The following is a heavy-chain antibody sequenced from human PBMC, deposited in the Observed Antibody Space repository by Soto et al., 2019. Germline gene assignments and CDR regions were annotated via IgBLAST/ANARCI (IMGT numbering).Heavy chain of an antibody. J-gene: IGHJ4*02. V-gene: IGHV5-51*01. CDR2: IYPGDSDT. Sequence: GESLKISCKGSGYSFTTYWIGWVRQMPGKGLEWMGIIYPGDSDTSYSPSFQGQVTISADKSISTAYLQWSSLKASDTAMYYCARLSGGSEVPAATHLDYWGQGTLVTVSS. CDR1: GYSFTTYW. D-gene: IGHD2-2*01. CDR3: ARLSGGSEVPAATHLDY.